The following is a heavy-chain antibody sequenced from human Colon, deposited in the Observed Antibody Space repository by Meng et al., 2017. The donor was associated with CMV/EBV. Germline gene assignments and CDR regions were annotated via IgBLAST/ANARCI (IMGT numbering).Heavy chain of an antibody. CDR3: ARDGTEGVGDY. J-gene: IGHJ4*02. D-gene: IGHD1-7*01. Sequence: GGSLRLSWAASGFTFSSYAMHWVRQAPGKGLEWVAVISYDGSNKYYADSVKGRFTISRDNSKNTLYLQMNSLRAEDTAVYYCARDGTEGVGDYWGQGTLVTVSS. V-gene: IGHV3-30-3*01. CDR2: ISYDGSNK. CDR1: GFTFSSYA.